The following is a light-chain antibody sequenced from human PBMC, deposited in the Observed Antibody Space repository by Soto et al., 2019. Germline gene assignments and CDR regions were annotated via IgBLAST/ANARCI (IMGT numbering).Light chain of an antibody. CDR2: AAS. CDR3: QQSYSTPQIT. CDR1: QSISSY. J-gene: IGKJ4*01. Sequence: DIQMTQSPSSLSASVGDRVTITSRASQSISSYLNWYQQKPGKAPKLLIYAASSLQSGVPSRFSGSGSGTDFTLTISSLQPEDFATYYCQQSYSTPQITFGGGTKVEIK. V-gene: IGKV1-39*01.